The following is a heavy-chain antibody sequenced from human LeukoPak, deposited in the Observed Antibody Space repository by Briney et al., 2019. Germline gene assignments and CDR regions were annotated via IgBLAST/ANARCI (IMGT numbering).Heavy chain of an antibody. D-gene: IGHD6-13*01. CDR1: GGSFSGYY. CDR3: ARGGPSSSWPYYYYYGMDV. Sequence: SETLSLTCAVYGGSFSGYYWNWIRQPPGKGLEWIGEINHSGSTNYNPSLKSRVTISVDTSKNQFSLKLSSVTAADTAVYYCARGGPSSSWPYYYYYGMDVWGQGTTVTVSS. V-gene: IGHV4-34*01. J-gene: IGHJ6*02. CDR2: INHSGST.